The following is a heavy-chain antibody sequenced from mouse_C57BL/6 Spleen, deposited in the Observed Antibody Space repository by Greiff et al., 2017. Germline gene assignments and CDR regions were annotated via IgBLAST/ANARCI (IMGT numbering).Heavy chain of an antibody. CDR3: ASHYYGSSPLYAMDY. D-gene: IGHD1-1*01. CDR1: GFTFSDYG. Sequence: EVHLVESGGGLVKPGGSLKLSCAASGFTFSDYGMHWVRQAPEKGLEWVAYISSGSSTIYYADTVKGRFTISRDNAKNTLFLQMTSLRSEDTAMYYWASHYYGSSPLYAMDYWGQGTSVTVSS. CDR2: ISSGSSTI. V-gene: IGHV5-17*01. J-gene: IGHJ4*01.